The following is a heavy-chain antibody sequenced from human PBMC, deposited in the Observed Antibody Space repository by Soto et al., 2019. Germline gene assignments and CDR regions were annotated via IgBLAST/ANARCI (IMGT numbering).Heavy chain of an antibody. CDR3: AREAIVAGATTGMDV. CDR2: INPGYRAGRRT. CDR1: GYTLTTFF. J-gene: IGHJ6*02. V-gene: IGHV1-46*01. Sequence: QVQLVQSGAEVKKPGASVKVSCKASGYTLTTFFMHWVRQAPGQGLEWMGGINPGYRAGRRTNYAQKFQGRVTMTTDTSTSTVYMELSRLRSDDTAVYYCAREAIVAGATTGMDVWGQGTTVTVSS. D-gene: IGHD1-26*01.